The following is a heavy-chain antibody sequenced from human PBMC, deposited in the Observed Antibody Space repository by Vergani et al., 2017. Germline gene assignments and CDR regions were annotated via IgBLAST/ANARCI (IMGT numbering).Heavy chain of an antibody. CDR2: ISNDGSKK. CDR3: AKAGSVTSGSLQYNFYMDV. J-gene: IGHJ6*03. D-gene: IGHD3-10*01. V-gene: IGHV3-30*18. CDR1: GFSFSSHA. Sequence: VQLAESGGGRVQPGRSLRLSCAASGFSFSSHAIHWVRQAPGKGLEWVAVISNDGSKKYYADSVKGRFTISRDNSKNTLDLQMNSLRTQDTAVYYCAKAGSVTSGSLQYNFYMDVWSKGTTVTVS.